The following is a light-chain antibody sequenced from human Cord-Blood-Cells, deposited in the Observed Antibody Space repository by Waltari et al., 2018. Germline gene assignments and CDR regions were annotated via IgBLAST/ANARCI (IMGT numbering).Light chain of an antibody. Sequence: SYELTQPPSVSVSPGQTARITCSGDALPKQYAYWYQQKPGQAPVLVIYKESGRPSGIPERFSGSSSGTTVTLTISGVQAEDEADYYCQSADSSGTYYVFGTGTKVTVL. J-gene: IGLJ1*01. CDR2: KES. CDR3: QSADSSGTYYV. CDR1: ALPKQY. V-gene: IGLV3-25*02.